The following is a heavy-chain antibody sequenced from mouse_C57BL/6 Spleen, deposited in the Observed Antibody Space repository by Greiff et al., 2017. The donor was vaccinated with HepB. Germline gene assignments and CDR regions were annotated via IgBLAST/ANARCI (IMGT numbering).Heavy chain of an antibody. D-gene: IGHD2-5*01. CDR2: IRLKSDNYAT. CDR1: GFTFSNYW. CDR3: TYSNYDYYAMDY. V-gene: IGHV6-3*01. Sequence: EVQVVESGGGLVQPGGSMKLSCVASGFTFSNYWMNWVRQSPEKGLEWVAQIRLKSDNYATHYAESVKGRFTISRDDSKSSVYLQMNNLRAEDTGIYYCTYSNYDYYAMDYWGQGTSVTVSS. J-gene: IGHJ4*01.